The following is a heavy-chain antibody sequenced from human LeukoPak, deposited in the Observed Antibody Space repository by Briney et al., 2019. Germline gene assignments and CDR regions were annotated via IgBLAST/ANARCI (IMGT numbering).Heavy chain of an antibody. Sequence: PGRSLTLSCAASGFTFPNYGIHWVRQAPGRGLEWVSTISSGGSTTYYADSVKGRFTISRDNSKNTLYLQMNSLRAEDTAVYYCAKAGLIAAAGYWGQGILVTVSS. J-gene: IGHJ4*02. CDR3: AKAGLIAAAGY. CDR1: GFTFPNYG. CDR2: ISSGGSTT. D-gene: IGHD6-13*01. V-gene: IGHV3-23*01.